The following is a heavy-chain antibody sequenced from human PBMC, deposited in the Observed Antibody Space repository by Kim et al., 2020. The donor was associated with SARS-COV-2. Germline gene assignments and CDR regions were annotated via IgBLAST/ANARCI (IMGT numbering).Heavy chain of an antibody. J-gene: IGHJ4*02. Sequence: ASVKVSCKASGYTFTRYNMHWVRQAPGQGLEWMGVSYPSGGSTSYAQKFQGRVTMTRDTSTSTVYMELSSLRSDDTAVYYCARFEGVGATTGDWGQGTLVTVSS. CDR2: SYPSGGST. CDR3: ARFEGVGATTGD. V-gene: IGHV1-46*01. CDR1: GYTFTRYN. D-gene: IGHD1-26*01.